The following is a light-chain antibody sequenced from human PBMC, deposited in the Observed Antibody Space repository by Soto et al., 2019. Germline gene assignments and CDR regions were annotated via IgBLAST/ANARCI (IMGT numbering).Light chain of an antibody. CDR1: QDISDY. CDR3: QHYDSVPYT. J-gene: IGKJ2*01. CDR2: DAS. Sequence: DIQMTQSPSSLSASVGDRVTITCQATQDISDYLNWYQQKPGKAPKLLIYDASNLETGVPSRFSGSGSRTDFTFTITSLQPEDIATYYCQHYDSVPYTFGQGTKLEIK. V-gene: IGKV1-33*01.